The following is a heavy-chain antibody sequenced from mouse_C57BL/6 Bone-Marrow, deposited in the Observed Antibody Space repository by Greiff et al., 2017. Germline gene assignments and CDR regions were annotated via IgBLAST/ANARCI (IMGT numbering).Heavy chain of an antibody. CDR1: GFTFSDYY. V-gene: IGHV5-16*01. CDR3: ARDPRSYAMDY. J-gene: IGHJ4*01. CDR2: INYDGSST. Sequence: EVKLMASEGGLVQPGSSMKLSCTASGFTFSDYYMAWVRQVPEKGLEWVANINYDGSSTYYLDSLKSRFIISRDNAKNILYLQMSSLKSEDTATYYCARDPRSYAMDYWGQGTSVTVSS.